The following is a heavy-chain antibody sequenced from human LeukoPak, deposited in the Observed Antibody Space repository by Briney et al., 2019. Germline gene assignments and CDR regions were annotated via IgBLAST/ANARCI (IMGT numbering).Heavy chain of an antibody. V-gene: IGHV5-10-1*01. CDR2: IDPSDSYT. Sequence: GESLRISCKGSGYRFTSYWISWVRQMPGKGLEWMGRIDPSDSYTNYSPSFQGHLTISADKSVSTAYLQWSSLKASDTAMYYCARHQLLGPCFKGVCSDAFDIWGQGTMVTISS. J-gene: IGHJ3*02. CDR1: GYRFTSYW. D-gene: IGHD2-8*01. CDR3: ARHQLLGPCFKGVCSDAFDI.